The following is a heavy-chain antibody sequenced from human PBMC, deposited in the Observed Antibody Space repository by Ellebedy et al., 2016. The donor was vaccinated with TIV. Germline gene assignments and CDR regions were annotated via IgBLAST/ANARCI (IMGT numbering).Heavy chain of an antibody. CDR3: ARDLNGGSLDY. CDR1: GFTFSSYS. J-gene: IGHJ4*02. Sequence: GESLKISCAASGFTFSSYSMNWVRQAPGKGLEWVSSISSSSSYIYYADSVKGRFTISRDNAKDTLYLQLNSLTPEDTAVYYCARDLNGGSLDYWGQGTLVTVSS. CDR2: ISSSSSYI. V-gene: IGHV3-21*01. D-gene: IGHD4-23*01.